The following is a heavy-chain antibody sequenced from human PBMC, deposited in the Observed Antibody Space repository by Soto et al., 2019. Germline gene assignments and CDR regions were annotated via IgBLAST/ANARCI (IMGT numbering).Heavy chain of an antibody. CDR3: AKGYSNYGAPPFS. V-gene: IGHV3-23*01. CDR1: GFTFSSYA. CDR2: ITGSGGST. D-gene: IGHD4-4*01. Sequence: PGGSLRLSCVASGFTFSSYAMSWVRQAPGQGLEWVSGITGSGGSTYSADSVRGRFTISRDNSKNTLFLQMNSLRAEDTAVYYCAKGYSNYGAPPFSWGQGTLVTVSS. J-gene: IGHJ5*02.